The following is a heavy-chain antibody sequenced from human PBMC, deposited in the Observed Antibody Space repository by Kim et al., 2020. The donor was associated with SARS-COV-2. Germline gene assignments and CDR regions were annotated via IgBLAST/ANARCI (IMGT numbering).Heavy chain of an antibody. V-gene: IGHV3-7*03. J-gene: IGHJ3*02. Sequence: VDSVKGRFTISRDNAKNSLYLQMNSLRAEDTAVYYCAREVEMHGSDAFDIWGQGTMVSVSS. D-gene: IGHD2-15*01. CDR3: AREVEMHGSDAFDI.